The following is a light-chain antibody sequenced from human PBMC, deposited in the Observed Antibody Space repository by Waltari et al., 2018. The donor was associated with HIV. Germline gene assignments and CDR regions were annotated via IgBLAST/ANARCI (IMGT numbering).Light chain of an antibody. Sequence: DIQMTKSPSHLSASVGDRVTIPCRASDSISRWLAWYQQKPGKAPKSLIYKASSLESGVPSRFSGSGSGTEFTLTSSSLQPYDFATYYCQQYKSYSWTFGQGTKVEIK. V-gene: IGKV1-5*03. CDR2: KAS. CDR3: QQYKSYSWT. J-gene: IGKJ1*01. CDR1: DSISRW.